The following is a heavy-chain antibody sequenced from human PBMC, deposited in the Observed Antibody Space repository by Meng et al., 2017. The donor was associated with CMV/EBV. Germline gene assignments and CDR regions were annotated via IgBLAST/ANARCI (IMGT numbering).Heavy chain of an antibody. D-gene: IGHD2-2*01. J-gene: IGHJ4*02. V-gene: IGHV4-61*01. CDR2: IYYSGST. CDR1: GDSVSTGSYY. CDR3: AREGGKYCHSPNCYGAYFDF. Sequence: SETLSLTCSVSGDSVSTGSYYWSWIRQPPGKGLEWIGYIYYSGSTNYNPSLKSRVTISVDTSKNQFSLKMTSVTAADTAVYYCAREGGKYCHSPNCYGAYFDFWGQGTLVTVSS.